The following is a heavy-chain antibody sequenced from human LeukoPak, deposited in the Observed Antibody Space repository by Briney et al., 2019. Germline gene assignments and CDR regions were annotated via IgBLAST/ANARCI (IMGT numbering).Heavy chain of an antibody. CDR2: ISYDGSNR. V-gene: IGHV3-30*02. J-gene: IGHJ4*02. D-gene: IGHD5-12*01. Sequence: GGSLGLSCAASGFTFSSSGMHWVRQAPGKGLEWVAFISYDGSNRYYADSVKGRFTISRDNSKNTLYLQMNSLRAEDTAVCYCAKETRGSYSDYWGQGTLVTVSS. CDR3: AKETRGSYSDY. CDR1: GFTFSSSG.